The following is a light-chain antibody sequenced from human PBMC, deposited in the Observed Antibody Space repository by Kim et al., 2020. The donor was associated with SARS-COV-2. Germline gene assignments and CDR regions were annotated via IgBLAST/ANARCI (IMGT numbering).Light chain of an antibody. CDR3: AAWDDSLSGYV. CDR1: SSNIGSNY. Sequence: ELTQPPSPSGTPGQRVTISCSGSSSNIGSNYVYWYQQLPGTAPKLLIYRNDQRPSGVPDRFSGSKSGTSASLAISGLRSEDEADYYCAAWDDSLSGYVFGTGTKVTVL. J-gene: IGLJ1*01. V-gene: IGLV1-47*01. CDR2: RND.